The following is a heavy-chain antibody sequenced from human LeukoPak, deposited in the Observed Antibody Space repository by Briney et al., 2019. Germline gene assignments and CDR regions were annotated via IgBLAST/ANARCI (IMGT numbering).Heavy chain of an antibody. CDR2: INPNSGGT. V-gene: IGHV1-2*02. CDR3: AREREWDYYDSSAPEDY. Sequence: ASVKVSCKASGYTFTGYYMHWVRQAPGQGLEWMGWINPNSGGTNYAQKFQGRVNMTRDTSISTAYMGLSRLRSDDTAVYYCAREREWDYYDSSAPEDYWGQGTLVTVSS. J-gene: IGHJ4*02. CDR1: GYTFTGYY. D-gene: IGHD3-22*01.